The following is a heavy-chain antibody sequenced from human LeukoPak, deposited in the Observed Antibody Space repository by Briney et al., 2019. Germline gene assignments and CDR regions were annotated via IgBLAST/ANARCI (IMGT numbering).Heavy chain of an antibody. CDR1: GDSVSGSPAA. D-gene: IGHD3-10*01. Sequence: SQILSLTCATSGDSVSGSPAAWNWIRQSPSRGLEWLGRAYYRSKWYIDYAVSVKGRITITPDTSKNQFSLQLNSVTPEDTAVNYCARGAVRGGTNFDYWGQGTLVTVSS. CDR3: ARGAVRGGTNFDY. V-gene: IGHV6-1*01. J-gene: IGHJ4*02. CDR2: AYYRSKWYI.